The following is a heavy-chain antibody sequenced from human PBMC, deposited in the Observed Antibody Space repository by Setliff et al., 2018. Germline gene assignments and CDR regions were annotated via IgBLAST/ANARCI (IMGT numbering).Heavy chain of an antibody. CDR1: GGTFSSYA. CDR2: IIPIPGIA. D-gene: IGHD6-6*01. CDR3: ARDRAARPPNSYYYYMDV. V-gene: IGHV1-69*10. J-gene: IGHJ6*03. Sequence: GASVKVSCKASGGTFSSYAISWVRQAPGQRLEWMGGIIPIPGIANYAQKFQGRVTITTDESTSTAYMELSSLRSEDTAVYYCARDRAARPPNSYYYYMDVWGKGTTVTVSS.